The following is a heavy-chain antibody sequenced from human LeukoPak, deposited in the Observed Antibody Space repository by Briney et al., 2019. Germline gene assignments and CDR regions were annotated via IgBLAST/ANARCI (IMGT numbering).Heavy chain of an antibody. V-gene: IGHV4-39*01. CDR3: VVTTVTQTNWFDP. J-gene: IGHJ5*02. CDR1: GGSISSSSYY. D-gene: IGHD4-17*01. Sequence: PSETLSLTCTVSGGSISSSSYYWGWIRQPPGKGLEWIGSICYSGSTYYNPSLKSRVTISVDTSKNQFSLKLSSVTAADTAVYYCVVTTVTQTNWFDPWGQGTLVTVSS. CDR2: ICYSGST.